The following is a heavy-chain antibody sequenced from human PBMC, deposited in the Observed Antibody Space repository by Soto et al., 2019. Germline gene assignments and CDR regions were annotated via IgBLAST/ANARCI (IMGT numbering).Heavy chain of an antibody. J-gene: IGHJ6*02. CDR1: GGSISSYY. D-gene: IGHD2-8*01. CDR2: IYYSGST. CDR3: ARHMLPPYYYYGMDV. V-gene: IGHV4-59*08. Sequence: SETLSLTCTVSGGSISSYYWSWIRQPPGKGLVWIGYIYYSGSTNYNPSLKSRVTISVDTSKNQFSLKLSSVTAADTAVYYCARHMLPPYYYYGMDVWGQGTTVTVSS.